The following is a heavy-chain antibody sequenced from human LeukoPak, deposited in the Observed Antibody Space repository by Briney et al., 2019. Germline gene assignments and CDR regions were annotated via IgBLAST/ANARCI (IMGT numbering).Heavy chain of an antibody. CDR1: GGTFSSYA. CDR2: ISAYNGNT. J-gene: IGHJ5*02. V-gene: IGHV1-18*01. D-gene: IGHD2-15*01. CDR3: ARRMVSGGSLNWFDP. Sequence: ASVKVSCKASGGTFSSYAISWVRQAPGQGLEWMGWISAYNGNTNYAQKLQGRVTMTTDTSTSTAYMELRSLRSDDTAVYYCARRMVSGGSLNWFDPWGQGTLVTVSS.